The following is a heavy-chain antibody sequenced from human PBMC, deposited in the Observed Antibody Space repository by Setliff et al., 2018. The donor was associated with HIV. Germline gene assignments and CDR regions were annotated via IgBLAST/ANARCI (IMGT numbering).Heavy chain of an antibody. D-gene: IGHD3-22*01. J-gene: IGHJ2*01. CDR3: ARVPIVVITNWYFDL. CDR1: GGSISSNH. CDR2: ISYRGTT. V-gene: IGHV4-59*01. Sequence: SETLSLTCTVSGGSISSNHWSWIRQPPGKGLEWIGYISYRGTTNYNPSLKSRVTILVDTSKKQFSLNLTSVTAADTAVYYCARVPIVVITNWYFDLWGRGALVTVSS.